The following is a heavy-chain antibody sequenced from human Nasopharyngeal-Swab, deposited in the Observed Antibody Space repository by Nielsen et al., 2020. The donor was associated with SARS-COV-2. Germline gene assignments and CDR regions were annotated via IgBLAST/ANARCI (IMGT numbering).Heavy chain of an antibody. CDR1: GFTFSSYA. CDR2: ISGSGGST. CDR3: AKVGDSSGYYYGMDV. D-gene: IGHD3-22*01. Sequence: GSLRLSCAASGFTFSSYAMSWVRQAPGKGLEWVSAISGSGGSTYYADSVKGRFTISRDNSKNTLYLQMNSLRAEDTAVYYCAKVGDSSGYYYGMDVWGQGTTVTVSS. J-gene: IGHJ6*02. V-gene: IGHV3-23*01.